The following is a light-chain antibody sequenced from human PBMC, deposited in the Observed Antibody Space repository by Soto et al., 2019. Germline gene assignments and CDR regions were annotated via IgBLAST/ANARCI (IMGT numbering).Light chain of an antibody. J-gene: IGKJ3*01. V-gene: IGKV1-9*01. Sequence: DLQLTQSPSFLSASVGDRVTITCRASQGINNYLGWYQQKPGKAPKLLNYAASTLQSGVPSRFSGSGSGTEFTLTISSLQPEDFATYYCQQLNSYPITFGPGTKVDI. CDR3: QQLNSYPIT. CDR1: QGINNY. CDR2: AAS.